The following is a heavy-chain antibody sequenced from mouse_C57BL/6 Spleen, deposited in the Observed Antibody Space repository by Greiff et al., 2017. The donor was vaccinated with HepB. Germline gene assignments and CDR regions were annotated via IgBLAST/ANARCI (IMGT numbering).Heavy chain of an antibody. V-gene: IGHV1-64*01. CDR2: IHPNSGST. J-gene: IGHJ2*01. Sequence: VQLQQSGAELVKPGASVKLSCKASGYTFTSYWMHWVKQRPGQGLEWIGMIHPNSGSTNYNEKFKSKATLTVDKSSSTAYMQLSSLTSEDSAVYYCARWHYDYDGYYWGQGTTLTVSS. D-gene: IGHD2-4*01. CDR3: ARWHYDYDGYY. CDR1: GYTFTSYW.